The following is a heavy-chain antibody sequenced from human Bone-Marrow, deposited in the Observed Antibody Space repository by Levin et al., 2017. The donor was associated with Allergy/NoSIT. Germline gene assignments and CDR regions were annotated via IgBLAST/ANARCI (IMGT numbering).Heavy chain of an antibody. J-gene: IGHJ6*02. V-gene: IGHV1-18*01. CDR3: ARGHFPYYYYGMDV. Sequence: GESLKISCKASGYTFTTYGLTWVRQAPGQGLEWMGWVSAYSGNTNYALNLQDRVTMTTDTATNTAYMELTNLRSDDTAIYYCARGHFPYYYYGMDVWGQGTTVVVSS. CDR1: GYTFTTYG. CDR2: VSAYSGNT.